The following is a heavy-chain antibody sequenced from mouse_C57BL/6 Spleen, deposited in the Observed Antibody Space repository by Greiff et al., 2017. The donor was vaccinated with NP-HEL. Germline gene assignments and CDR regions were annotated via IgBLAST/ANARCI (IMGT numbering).Heavy chain of an antibody. CDR3: ARTSTAYAMDY. Sequence: DVHLVESGPGMVKPSQSLSLTCTVTGYSITSGYDWHWIRHFPGNKLEWMGYISYSGSTNYNPSLKSRISITHDTSKNHFFLKLNSVTTEDTATYYCARTSTAYAMDYWGQGTSVTVSS. J-gene: IGHJ4*01. CDR2: ISYSGST. CDR1: GYSITSGYD. V-gene: IGHV3-1*01. D-gene: IGHD1-2*01.